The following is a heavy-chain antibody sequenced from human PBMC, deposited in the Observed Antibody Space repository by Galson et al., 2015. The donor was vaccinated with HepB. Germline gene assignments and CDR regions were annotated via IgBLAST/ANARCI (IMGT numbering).Heavy chain of an antibody. V-gene: IGHV3-23*01. D-gene: IGHD2-8*01. J-gene: IGHJ5*02. Sequence: SLRLSCAASGFNFGAHAISWVRQAPGRGLEWVSGITGGSAKYYAESVQGRFTVSRDNSKNIVYLQMDTLRVEDSAMYYCAKDPRPNGVFDPFDLWGQGTLVTVSS. CDR3: AKDPRPNGVFDPFDL. CDR2: ITGGSAK. CDR1: GFNFGAHA.